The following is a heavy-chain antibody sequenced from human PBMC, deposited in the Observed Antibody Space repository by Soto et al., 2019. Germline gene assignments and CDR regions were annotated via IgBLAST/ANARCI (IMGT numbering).Heavy chain of an antibody. Sequence: QVQLQESGPGLVKPSETLSLTCTVSGGSVSSGSYYWSWIRQPPGKGLEWIGYIYYSGSTNYNPSLKSRVTISVDTSKNQFSLKLSSVTAADTAVYYCARGGGPRYYDFWSDTYPYYYGMDVWGQGTTVTVSS. CDR2: IYYSGST. CDR1: GGSVSSGSYY. D-gene: IGHD3-3*01. J-gene: IGHJ6*02. CDR3: ARGGGPRYYDFWSDTYPYYYGMDV. V-gene: IGHV4-61*01.